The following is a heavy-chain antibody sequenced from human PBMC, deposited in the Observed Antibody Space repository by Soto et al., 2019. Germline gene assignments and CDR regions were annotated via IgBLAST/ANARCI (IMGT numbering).Heavy chain of an antibody. V-gene: IGHV1-18*01. CDR2: ISGYNGKI. D-gene: IGHD1-20*01. Sequence: ASVKVSCKASGYSFGTYGISWVRQAPGQGLEWMGWISGYNGKINYAQNLQGRVTMTTDTSTYTACLDLRSLISDDTAVYYCARDSMITANCFDYRGQRTLVTVSS. CDR1: GYSFGTYG. CDR3: ARDSMITANCFDY. J-gene: IGHJ4*02.